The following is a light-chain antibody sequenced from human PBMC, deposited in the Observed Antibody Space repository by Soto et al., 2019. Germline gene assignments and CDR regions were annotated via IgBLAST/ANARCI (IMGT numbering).Light chain of an antibody. CDR2: EVI. CDR1: SSDVGGYNY. Sequence: SALTQPPSASGSPGQSVTISCTGTSSDVGGYNYVSWYQQHPGKAPKLMIYEVIKRPSGVPDRFSGSKSGNTASLTVSGLQAEDEADYYCSSYAGSNNFEVFGTGTKVTVL. V-gene: IGLV2-8*01. J-gene: IGLJ1*01. CDR3: SSYAGSNNFEV.